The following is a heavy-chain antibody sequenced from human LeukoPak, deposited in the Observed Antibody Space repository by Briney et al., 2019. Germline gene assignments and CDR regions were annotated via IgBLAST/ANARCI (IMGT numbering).Heavy chain of an antibody. CDR1: GFTFSSYE. CDR3: ARDLPQIEY. D-gene: IGHD3-22*01. Sequence: GGSLRLSCTASGFTFSSYEMNWVRQAPGKGLEWVSYIGSSGSALYYADSVKRRFTISRDNAKNSLYLQMNSLRAEDTALYYCARDLPQIEYWGQGTLVTVSS. V-gene: IGHV3-48*03. J-gene: IGHJ4*02. CDR2: IGSSGSAL.